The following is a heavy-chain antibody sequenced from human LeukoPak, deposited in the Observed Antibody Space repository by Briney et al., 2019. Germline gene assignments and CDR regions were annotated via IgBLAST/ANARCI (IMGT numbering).Heavy chain of an antibody. J-gene: IGHJ3*02. CDR2: IYPGDSDT. D-gene: IGHD7-27*01. CDR1: GYSFINYW. CDR3: AKPQSYLGALDI. Sequence: GESLKISCRGSGYSFINYWIGWVRQMPGKGLEWRGIIYPGDSDTKYSPYFQGQVTISADKSISATYLQWSSLKASDTAIYYCAKPQSYLGALDIWGQGTTVTVSS. V-gene: IGHV5-51*01.